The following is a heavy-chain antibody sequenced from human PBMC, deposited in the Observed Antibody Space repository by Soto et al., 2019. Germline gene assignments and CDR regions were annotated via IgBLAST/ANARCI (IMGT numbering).Heavy chain of an antibody. V-gene: IGHV3-72*01. CDR1: GFTFSDHY. J-gene: IGHJ4*02. Sequence: PGGSLRLSCAASGFTFSDHYMDWVRQAPGKGLEWVGRTRNKANSYTTEYAASVKGRFTISRDDSKNSLYLQMNSLKTEDTAVYYCARVYYDFWSGYHFDYWGQGTLVTVSS. CDR3: ARVYYDFWSGYHFDY. CDR2: TRNKANSYTT. D-gene: IGHD3-3*01.